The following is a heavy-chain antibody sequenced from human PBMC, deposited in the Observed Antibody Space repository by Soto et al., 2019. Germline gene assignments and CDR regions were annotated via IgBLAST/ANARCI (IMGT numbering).Heavy chain of an antibody. CDR1: GYTFTSYG. D-gene: IGHD2-15*01. CDR2: ISAYNGNT. J-gene: IGHJ3*02. CDR3: AKVWGDCSGGSCYHDAFDI. V-gene: IGHV1-18*01. Sequence: ASVKVSCKASGYTFTSYGISWVRQAPGQGLEWMGWISAYNGNTNYAQKLQGRVTMTTDTSTSTAYMELRSLRSDDTAVYYCAKVWGDCSGGSCYHDAFDIWGLGTRVTVSS.